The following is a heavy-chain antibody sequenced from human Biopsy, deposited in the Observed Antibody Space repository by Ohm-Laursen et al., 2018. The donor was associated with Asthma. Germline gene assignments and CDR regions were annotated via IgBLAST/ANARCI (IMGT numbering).Heavy chain of an antibody. CDR3: ARGVDRVTGLLDHFDS. V-gene: IGHV4-59*07. D-gene: IGHD2-21*02. J-gene: IGHJ4*02. CDR2: VHSTGST. Sequence: SDTLSLTCTVSPGSINDYYWNWIRQFPGKGLEWIGYVHSTGSTRFNPSLKSRVTISVDTSVDQVSLKLTSVTAADTAVYYCARGVDRVTGLLDHFDSWGQGTLVTVSS. CDR1: PGSINDYY.